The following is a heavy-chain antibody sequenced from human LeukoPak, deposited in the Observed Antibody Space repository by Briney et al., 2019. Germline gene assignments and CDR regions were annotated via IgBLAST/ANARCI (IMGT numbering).Heavy chain of an antibody. CDR1: GFTFSDSA. D-gene: IGHD3-10*02. CDR2: ISFSGDSI. Sequence: QPGGSLRLSCAASGFTFSDSAMTWVRQAPGKGLEWVSLISFSGDSIYYADSVRGRFTISRDNSKDTLYLQMNSLRAEDTAIYYCARSILFMSADAFDIWGQGTMVTVSS. V-gene: IGHV3-23*01. J-gene: IGHJ3*02. CDR3: ARSILFMSADAFDI.